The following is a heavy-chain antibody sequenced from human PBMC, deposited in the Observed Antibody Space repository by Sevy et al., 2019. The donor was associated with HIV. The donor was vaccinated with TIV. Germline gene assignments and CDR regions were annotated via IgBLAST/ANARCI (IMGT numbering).Heavy chain of an antibody. CDR2: ISGRGGST. CDR3: AKAPPGHCSSGSCPRAYYYYGMDV. CDR1: GLTLSSYA. D-gene: IGHD2-15*01. V-gene: IGHV3-23*01. Sequence: GESLKISCADSGLTLSSYAMNWVRQAPGKGLEWVSAISGRGGSTYYAGSVEGRFTISRDNSKNTLYLQMNSLRAEDTAVYYCAKAPPGHCSSGSCPRAYYYYGMDVWGQGTTVTVSS. J-gene: IGHJ6*02.